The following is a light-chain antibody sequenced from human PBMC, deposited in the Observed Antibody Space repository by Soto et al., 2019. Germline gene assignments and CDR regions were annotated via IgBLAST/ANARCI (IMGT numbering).Light chain of an antibody. CDR2: GVS. CDR3: GSYTDRTALV. Sequence: QSALTQPASVSGSPGQSITISCTGSSSDVVYAYVSWYRQHPGKAPKLIIYGVSRRPSGVSDRFSGLKSDKTASLIISGLQPEDEADYYCGSYTDRTALVFGGGTKLTVL. CDR1: SSDVVYAY. J-gene: IGLJ2*01. V-gene: IGLV2-14*03.